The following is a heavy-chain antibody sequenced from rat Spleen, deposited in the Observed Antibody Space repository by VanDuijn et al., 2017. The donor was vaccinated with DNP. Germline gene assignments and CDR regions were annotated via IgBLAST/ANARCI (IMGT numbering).Heavy chain of an antibody. CDR3: ARPSNYGTYGPMDA. V-gene: IGHV5-7*01. J-gene: IGHJ4*01. CDR2: IGSDGYAP. CDR1: GFTFSDYY. D-gene: IGHD1-3*01. Sequence: EVQLVESGGGLVQPGRSLKLSCAASGFTFSDYYMAWVRQAPTKGLEWVAYIGSDGYAPYYGDSVKGRFTISRDNTKTTLYLQLDSLKSEDTATYYCARPSNYGTYGPMDAWGQGTSVTVSS.